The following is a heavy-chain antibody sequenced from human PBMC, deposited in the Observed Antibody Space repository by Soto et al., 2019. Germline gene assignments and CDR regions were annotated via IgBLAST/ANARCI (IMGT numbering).Heavy chain of an antibody. Sequence: SEGNSGSFGGTRIRKKKGKGLEWVSAISGSGGSTYYADSVKGRFTISRDNSKNTLYLQMNSLRAEDTAVYYCAKDYDYGGNLDAFDIWGQGTMVTVSS. D-gene: IGHD4-17*01. J-gene: IGHJ3*02. CDR2: ISGSGGST. V-gene: IGHV3-23*01. CDR3: AKDYDYGGNLDAFDI. CDR1: EGNSGSFG.